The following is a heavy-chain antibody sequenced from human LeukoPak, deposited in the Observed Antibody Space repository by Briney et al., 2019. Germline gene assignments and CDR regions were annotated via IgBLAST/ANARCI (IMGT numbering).Heavy chain of an antibody. Sequence: SETLSLTCTVSGGSISSYYWSWIRQLPGKGLEWIGYIYYSGSTYYNPSLRSRVTISVDTSKNPFSLKLSSVTAADTAVYYCARSSEGRYYYDSSGFSYYYYYMDVWGKGTTVTISS. D-gene: IGHD3-22*01. CDR3: ARSSEGRYYYDSSGFSYYYYYMDV. CDR1: GGSISSYY. J-gene: IGHJ6*03. CDR2: IYYSGST. V-gene: IGHV4-59*01.